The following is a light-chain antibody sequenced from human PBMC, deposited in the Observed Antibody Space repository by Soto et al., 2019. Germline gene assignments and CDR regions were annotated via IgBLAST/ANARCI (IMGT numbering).Light chain of an antibody. Sequence: EIVMTQSPATLSVSPGERATLSCRASQSVGSDLALYQQKPGRAHRLLIYGASSRATGIPDRFSGSGSGTDFTLTISRLEPEDFAMYYCQQYGYLVTFGGGTKVDIK. CDR3: QQYGYLVT. CDR1: QSVGSD. V-gene: IGKV3D-15*01. J-gene: IGKJ4*01. CDR2: GAS.